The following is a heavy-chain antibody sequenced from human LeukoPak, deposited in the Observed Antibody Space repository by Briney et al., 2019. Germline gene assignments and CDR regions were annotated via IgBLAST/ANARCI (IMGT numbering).Heavy chain of an antibody. V-gene: IGHV3-30*03. CDR1: GFTFSNHA. D-gene: IGHD5-12*01. CDR2: ISDDGTRK. J-gene: IGHJ3*02. Sequence: GGSLRLSCAASGFTFSNHAMSWVRQAPGKGLEWVAVISDDGTRKYYADSVQGRFTISRDNSRNTLYLQMNSLRAEDMAVYYCAREFSGYAFDIWGQGTMVTVSS. CDR3: AREFSGYAFDI.